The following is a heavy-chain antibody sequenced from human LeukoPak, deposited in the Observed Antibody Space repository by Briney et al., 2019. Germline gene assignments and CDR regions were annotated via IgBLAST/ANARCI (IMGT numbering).Heavy chain of an antibody. CDR2: FHHSGNT. Sequence: SETLSLTCSVSGASISRYYWSWIRQPPGKGLEWIGYFHHSGNTNYSPSLSSRITMSVDTSKNRFSLRLNSVTAADTAIYYCARRAAALDSWGQGTLVTVSS. CDR1: GASISRYY. CDR3: ARRAAALDS. V-gene: IGHV4-59*12. D-gene: IGHD6-13*01. J-gene: IGHJ4*02.